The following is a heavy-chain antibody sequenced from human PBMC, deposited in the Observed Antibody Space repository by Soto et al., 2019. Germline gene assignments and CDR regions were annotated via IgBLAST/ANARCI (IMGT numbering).Heavy chain of an antibody. CDR2: ISPGSRYP. Sequence: GSLRLSSGASGLTLGASYMSWIRQAPGKGLEWLSYISPGSRYPAYADSVKGRFTISRDNAKRSLYLQMMSLTAEDTAIYYCVRGGGGGLFDPWGQGTMVTVSS. D-gene: IGHD2-15*01. J-gene: IGHJ5*02. CDR1: GLTLGASY. V-gene: IGHV3-11*06. CDR3: VRGGGGGLFDP.